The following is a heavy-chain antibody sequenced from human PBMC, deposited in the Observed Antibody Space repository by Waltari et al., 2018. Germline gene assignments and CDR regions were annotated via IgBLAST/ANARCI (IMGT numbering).Heavy chain of an antibody. CDR1: GYTFSNYA. J-gene: IGHJ4*02. CDR3: ARGYHRSAWIVDY. Sequence: QVQLVQSGAEVKKPGASVKVSCRASGYTFSNYAMHWLRQAPGQRPEWMGWINADNSNIKSSQHFQGRVTITRDTSASTTYLELSSVNSEDTAVYYCARGYHRSAWIVDYWGQGTLVTVSS. D-gene: IGHD1-1*01. CDR2: INADNSNI. V-gene: IGHV1-3*01.